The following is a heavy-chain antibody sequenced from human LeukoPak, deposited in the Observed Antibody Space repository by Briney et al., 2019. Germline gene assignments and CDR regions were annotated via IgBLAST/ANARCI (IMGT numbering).Heavy chain of an antibody. CDR1: GYTFTSYD. V-gene: IGHV1-8*03. CDR3: ARDPTGLIYDYVWGSGFDY. CDR2: MNPNSGNT. Sequence: ASVKVSCKASGYTFTSYDINWVRQATGQGLEWMGWMNPNSGNTGYAQKFQGRVTITRNTSISTAYMELSSLRSEDTAVYYCARDPTGLIYDYVWGSGFDYWGQGTLVTVSS. J-gene: IGHJ4*02. D-gene: IGHD3-16*01.